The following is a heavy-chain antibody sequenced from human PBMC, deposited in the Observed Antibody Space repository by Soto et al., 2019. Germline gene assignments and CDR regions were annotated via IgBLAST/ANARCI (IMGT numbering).Heavy chain of an antibody. J-gene: IGHJ4*02. CDR3: ARDVRLWCGESFPYFDY. V-gene: IGHV3-30-3*01. Sequence: QVQLVESGGGVVQPGRSLRLSCAASGFTFSSYAMHWVRQAPGKGLEWVAVISYDGSNKYYADSVKGRFTISRDNSKNTMYLQMNSLRAEDTAVYYCARDVRLWCGESFPYFDYWGQGTLVTVSS. CDR2: ISYDGSNK. D-gene: IGHD3-10*01. CDR1: GFTFSSYA.